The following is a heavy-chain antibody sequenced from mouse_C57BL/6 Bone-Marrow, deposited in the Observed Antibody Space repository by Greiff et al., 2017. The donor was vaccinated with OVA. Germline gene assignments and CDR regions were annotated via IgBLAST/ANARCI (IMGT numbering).Heavy chain of an antibody. Sequence: VQLQQSGPELVKPGASVKISCKASGYTFTDYYMNWVKQSHGKSLEWIGDINPNNGGTSYNQKFKGKATLTVDKSSSTAYMELRSLTSEDSAVYYCARSLYYDYVYYFDYWGQGTTLTVSS. D-gene: IGHD2-4*01. CDR3: ARSLYYDYVYYFDY. V-gene: IGHV1-26*01. CDR1: GYTFTDYY. CDR2: INPNNGGT. J-gene: IGHJ2*01.